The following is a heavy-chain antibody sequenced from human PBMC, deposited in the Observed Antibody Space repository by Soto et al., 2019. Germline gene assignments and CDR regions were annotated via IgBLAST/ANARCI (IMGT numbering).Heavy chain of an antibody. CDR3: AKYYNVGIVVVPAAIY. CDR1: GFTFSSYA. J-gene: IGHJ4*02. V-gene: IGHV3-23*01. D-gene: IGHD2-2*03. Sequence: GGSLRLSCAASGFTFSSYAMSWVRQAPGKGLEWVSAISGSGGSTYYADSVKGRFTISRDNSKNTLYLQMNSLRAEDTAVYYCAKYYNVGIVVVPAAIYWGQGTLVTVSS. CDR2: ISGSGGST.